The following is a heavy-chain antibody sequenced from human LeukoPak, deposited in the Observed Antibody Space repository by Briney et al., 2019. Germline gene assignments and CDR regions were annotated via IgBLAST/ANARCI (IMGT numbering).Heavy chain of an antibody. V-gene: IGHV3-48*04. CDR1: GFTFGSFS. CDR3: ARGHYDVLAASYKWTPDY. CDR2: ISSSSDTI. J-gene: IGHJ4*02. D-gene: IGHD3-9*01. Sequence: PGGSLRLSCAASGFTFGSFSMSWVRQAPGKGLEWFSYISSSSDTIYYADSVEGRFTISRDNAKNSLSLQLNSLRVEDTAVYYCARGHYDVLAASYKWTPDYWGQGTLVTVSS.